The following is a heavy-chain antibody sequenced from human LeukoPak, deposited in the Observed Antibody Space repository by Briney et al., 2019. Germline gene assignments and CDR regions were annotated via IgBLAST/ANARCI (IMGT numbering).Heavy chain of an antibody. CDR2: IFPSGST. CDR1: GGSISSGPYY. V-gene: IGHV4-39*01. J-gene: IGHJ4*02. Sequence: SETLSLTCIVSGGSISSGPYYWGWIRQPPGKGLVWIGSIFPSGSTYSNPSLKSRVTISVDTSKNQFSLKLSSVTAADTAVYYCARHGSLSSGLYIRGQGSLVTVSS. CDR3: ARHGSLSSGLYI. D-gene: IGHD6-19*01.